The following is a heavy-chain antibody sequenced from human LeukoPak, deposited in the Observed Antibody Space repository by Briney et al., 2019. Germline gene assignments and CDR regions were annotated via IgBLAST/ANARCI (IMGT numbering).Heavy chain of an antibody. CDR3: ARENFVRQQQLCWFDP. CDR1: GGSIRSGGYY. J-gene: IGHJ5*02. Sequence: SETLSLTCTVSGGSIRSGGYYWSWIRQHPGKGLEWIGYICYSGSTYYNPSLKSRVTISVDTSKNQFSLKLSSVTAADTAVYYCARENFVRQQQLCWFDPWGQGTLVTVSS. V-gene: IGHV4-31*03. CDR2: ICYSGST. D-gene: IGHD6-13*01.